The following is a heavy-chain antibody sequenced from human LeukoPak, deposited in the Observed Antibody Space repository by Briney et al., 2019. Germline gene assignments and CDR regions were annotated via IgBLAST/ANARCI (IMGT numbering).Heavy chain of an antibody. CDR3: GRESGIAAAGTLPTDY. CDR1: GFTFSSYA. Sequence: GRSLRLSCAASGFTFSSYAMHWVRQAPGKGLEWVAVISYDGSNKYYADSVKGRFTISRDNSKNTLYLQMNSLRAEDTAVYYCGRESGIAAAGTLPTDYGGKGTLVTVSS. D-gene: IGHD6-13*01. CDR2: ISYDGSNK. V-gene: IGHV3-30*01. J-gene: IGHJ4*02.